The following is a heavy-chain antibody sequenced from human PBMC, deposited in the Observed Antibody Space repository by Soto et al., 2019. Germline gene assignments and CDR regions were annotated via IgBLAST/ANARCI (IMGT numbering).Heavy chain of an antibody. CDR3: AKDGRGSGSHYNSFGY. Sequence: EVQLVESGGGLIQPGGSLKLSCAASGFTVGNNYMSWVRQAPGKGLEWVSLIYSTGTTKYADSVKGRFTVSRDNAKNTLSLQMNSLTAEDTAVYYCAKDGRGSGSHYNSFGYWGQGTLVTVS. CDR2: IYSTGTT. D-gene: IGHD3-10*01. CDR1: GFTVGNNY. J-gene: IGHJ4*02. V-gene: IGHV3-53*01.